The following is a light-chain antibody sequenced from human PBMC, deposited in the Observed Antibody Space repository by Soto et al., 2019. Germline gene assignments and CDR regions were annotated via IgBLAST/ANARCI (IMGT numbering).Light chain of an antibody. Sequence: EIVLTQSPATLSVSPGERATLSCRASQSVGNNFAWYQQKPGQAPKLLIFATSTRATGVPARFSGSGSGSEFTLIISSLQSEDFAVYYCQQYGDWPLTVGGGAKVEIE. V-gene: IGKV3-15*01. CDR1: QSVGNN. J-gene: IGKJ4*01. CDR2: ATS. CDR3: QQYGDWPLT.